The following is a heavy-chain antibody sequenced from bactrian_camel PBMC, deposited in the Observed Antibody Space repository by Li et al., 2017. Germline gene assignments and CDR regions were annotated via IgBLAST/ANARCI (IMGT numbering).Heavy chain of an antibody. V-gene: IGHV3S31*01. D-gene: IGHD4*01. J-gene: IGHJ4*01. Sequence: VQLVESGGGSVQAGGSLRLSCTHFEYSSSRHCMGWFRQAPGKAREGIPGIRRDGDEYYADSVKGRFTVSKDSAKNILYLQMDSLKPEDSAMYYCASDSACLPAAIATIDSVCDYNYSGQGTQVTVS. CDR3: ASDSACLPAAIATIDSVCDYNY. CDR1: EYSSSRHC. CDR2: IRRDGDE.